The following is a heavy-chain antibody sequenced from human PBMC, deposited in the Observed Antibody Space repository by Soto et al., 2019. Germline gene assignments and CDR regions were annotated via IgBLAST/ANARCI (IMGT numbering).Heavy chain of an antibody. CDR2: ISWNGNLT. D-gene: IGHD2-15*01. Sequence: EVQLVESGGSMAQPGRPRNFSCVGSGYSFENYPIHWVRQVPGKGLEWVSGISWNGNLTGYADFVKGRFTSSRDNAKNSLFLQMRSLSLEDTALYYCVGGSWFDWGQGTLVTVSS. V-gene: IGHV3-9*01. CDR3: VGGSWFD. J-gene: IGHJ4*02. CDR1: GYSFENYP.